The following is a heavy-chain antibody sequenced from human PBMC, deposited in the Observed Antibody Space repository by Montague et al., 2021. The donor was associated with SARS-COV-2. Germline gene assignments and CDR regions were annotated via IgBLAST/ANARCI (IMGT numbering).Heavy chain of an antibody. CDR3: ASRGAGWFGSNPERFDY. CDR2: IYHSGST. J-gene: IGHJ4*02. D-gene: IGHD3-10*01. V-gene: IGHV4-4*02. CDR1: GASISSSNW. Sequence: SETLSLTCAVSGASISSSNWWSWVRQPPGKGLDWIGEIYHSGSTNYNPSLKSRVTISVDKSKNQFSLQLSSVTAADTAVYYCASRGAGWFGSNPERFDYGGQGTLVTVSS.